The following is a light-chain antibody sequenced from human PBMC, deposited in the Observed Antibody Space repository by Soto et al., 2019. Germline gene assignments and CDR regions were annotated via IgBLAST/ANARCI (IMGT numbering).Light chain of an antibody. Sequence: QSVLTQPPSVSAAPGQKVTISCFGSXSNIGSNYVSWYQQLPGTAPKLLIYENNKRPSGIPDRFSGSKSGTSATLGITGLQTGDEADYYCGTWDNSLSGWVFGGGTKVTVL. J-gene: IGLJ3*02. V-gene: IGLV1-51*02. CDR3: GTWDNSLSGWV. CDR1: XSNIGSNY. CDR2: ENN.